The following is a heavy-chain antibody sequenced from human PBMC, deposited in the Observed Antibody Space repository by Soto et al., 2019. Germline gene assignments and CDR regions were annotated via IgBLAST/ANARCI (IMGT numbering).Heavy chain of an antibody. CDR2: IDPGDSYT. CDR1: GTGFPTTW. D-gene: IGHD6-19*01. CDR3: ARRERSGWYGSDF. Sequence: EVQLVQSGAEVKKPGESLRISCRGLGTGFPTTWICGGRQMPGKGLGGWGRIDPGDSYTKYSPSFQDHVTISADKSVSTAYLQWSSLQASDTAIYYCARRERSGWYGSDFWGQGTLVTVSS. V-gene: IGHV5-10-1*03. J-gene: IGHJ4*02.